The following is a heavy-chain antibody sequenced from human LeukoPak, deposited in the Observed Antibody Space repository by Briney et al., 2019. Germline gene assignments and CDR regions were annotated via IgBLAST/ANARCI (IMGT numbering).Heavy chain of an antibody. D-gene: IGHD3-22*01. CDR3: ARDGRGYYDSSAYSLDY. J-gene: IGHJ4*02. Sequence: GGSLRLSCAASGFTFSTHSMNWVRQAPGKGLEWVSYISGGTSTIFYADSVKGRFTISRDNAQRSLYLQMNSLRDEDTAVYYCARDGRGYYDSSAYSLDYWGQGTLVIVSS. CDR2: ISGGTSTI. V-gene: IGHV3-48*02. CDR1: GFTFSTHS.